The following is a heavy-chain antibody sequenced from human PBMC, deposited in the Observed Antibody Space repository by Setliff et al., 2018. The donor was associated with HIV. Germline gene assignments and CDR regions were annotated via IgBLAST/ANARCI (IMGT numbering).Heavy chain of an antibody. CDR1: GDSISGYY. Sequence: SETLSLTCTVSGDSISGYYWSWIRQPPGKGLEWIGHIYTSGNTNYNPSLKSRVTISVDTSKNQFSLKVRSVTAADTAVYYCARVRSGAYVWWSYPDYWGQGTLVTVSS. CDR2: IYTSGNT. CDR3: ARVRSGAYVWWSYPDY. V-gene: IGHV4-4*08. J-gene: IGHJ4*02. D-gene: IGHD3-16*02.